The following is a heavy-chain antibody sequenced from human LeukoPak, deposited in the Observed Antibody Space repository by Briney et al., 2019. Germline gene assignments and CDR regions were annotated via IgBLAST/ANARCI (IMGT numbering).Heavy chain of an antibody. CDR3: AVAAREDY. Sequence: PGGSLRLSCAASGFTFNRYNMNWVRRAPGKGLEWVSSISTNSSYIYYADSVRGRFTISRDNAKNSLYLQMNSLRAEDTAVYYCAVAAREDYWGQGTLVTVSS. CDR2: ISTNSSYI. CDR1: GFTFNRYN. D-gene: IGHD6-6*01. V-gene: IGHV3-21*01. J-gene: IGHJ4*02.